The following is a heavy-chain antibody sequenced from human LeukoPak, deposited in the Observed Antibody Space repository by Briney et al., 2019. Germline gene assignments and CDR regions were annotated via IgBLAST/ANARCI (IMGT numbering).Heavy chain of an antibody. V-gene: IGHV3-23*01. CDR3: APSTGAPAAGAPFDY. CDR1: GFTFSSYA. J-gene: IGHJ4*02. D-gene: IGHD1-14*01. Sequence: PRGSLRLSCAASGFTFSSYAMSWVRQAPGKGLEWVSAISGSGGSTYYADSVKGRFTISRDNSKNTLYLQMNSLRAEDTAVYYCAPSTGAPAAGAPFDYWGQGTLLTVSS. CDR2: ISGSGGST.